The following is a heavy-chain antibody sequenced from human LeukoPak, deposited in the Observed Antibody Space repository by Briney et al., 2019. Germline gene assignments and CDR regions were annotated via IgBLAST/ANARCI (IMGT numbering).Heavy chain of an antibody. V-gene: IGHV1-18*01. CDR3: ARDLRSGCSGGSCPWYFQH. CDR2: ISGYNGNT. CDR1: GYTFTSYG. J-gene: IGHJ1*01. D-gene: IGHD2-15*01. Sequence: ASVKVSCKASGYTFTSYGISWVRQAPGQGLEWMGWISGYNGNTNYPQKLQGRVTMTTDTSTSTAYMELRSLRSDDTAVYYCARDLRSGCSGGSCPWYFQHWGQGTLVTVSS.